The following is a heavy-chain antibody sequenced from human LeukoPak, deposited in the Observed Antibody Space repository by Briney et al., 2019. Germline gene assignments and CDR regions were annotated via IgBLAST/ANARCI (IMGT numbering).Heavy chain of an antibody. J-gene: IGHJ4*02. CDR1: GFSFSSYW. CDR2: INSDGSST. V-gene: IGHV3-74*01. Sequence: GGSLRLSCAASGFSFSSYWIHWVRQAPGKGLVWVSRINSDGSSTTYADSVRGRFTISRDNAKNTLYLQMKSLRAEDTAVYYCARESLFGLAEDYWGQGTLVTVSS. D-gene: IGHD3-16*01. CDR3: ARESLFGLAEDY.